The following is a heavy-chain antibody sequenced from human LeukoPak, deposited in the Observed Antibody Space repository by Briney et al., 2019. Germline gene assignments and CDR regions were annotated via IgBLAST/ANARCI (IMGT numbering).Heavy chain of an antibody. CDR1: GGSFSGYY. D-gene: IGHD6-13*01. Sequence: SETLSLTCAVYGGSFSGYYWSWIRQPPGKGLEWIGEINHSGSTNYNPSLKSRVTISVDTSKNQFSLKLSSVTAADTAVYYCARGLAAAVWFDPWGQGTLVTVSS. V-gene: IGHV4-34*01. J-gene: IGHJ5*02. CDR3: ARGLAAAVWFDP. CDR2: INHSGST.